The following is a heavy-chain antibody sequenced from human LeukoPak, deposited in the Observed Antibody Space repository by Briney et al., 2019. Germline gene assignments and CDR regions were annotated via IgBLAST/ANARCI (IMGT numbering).Heavy chain of an antibody. CDR1: GGSISSYY. CDR2: IYYSGST. CDR3: ARDRRDIVVVPAAMDYYYYGIDV. D-gene: IGHD2-2*01. V-gene: IGHV4-59*01. J-gene: IGHJ6*04. Sequence: SETLSLTCTVSGGSISSYYWSWIRQPPGKGLEWIGYIYYSGSTNYNPSLKSRVTISVDTSKNQFSLKLSSVTAADTAVYYCARDRRDIVVVPAAMDYYYYGIDVWGKGTTVTVSS.